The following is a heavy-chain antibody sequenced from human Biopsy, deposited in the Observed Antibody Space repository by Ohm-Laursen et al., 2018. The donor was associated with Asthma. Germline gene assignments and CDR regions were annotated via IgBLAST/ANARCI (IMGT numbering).Heavy chain of an antibody. CDR1: GFAVSRDH. Sequence: SLRLSCTASGFAVSRDHMFWVRQAPGKGLEWVSVIYSGGTSHTADSVRGRFTISRDYSKNMLYLQMHSLRAEDTAVYYCARGDSSNWSHYYFDYWGQGTLVTVSS. CDR3: ARGDSSNWSHYYFDY. J-gene: IGHJ4*02. V-gene: IGHV3-53*01. D-gene: IGHD3-22*01. CDR2: IYSGGTS.